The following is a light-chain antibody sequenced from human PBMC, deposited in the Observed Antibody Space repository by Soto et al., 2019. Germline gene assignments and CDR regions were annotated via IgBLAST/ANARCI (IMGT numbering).Light chain of an antibody. CDR2: DTS. CDR1: TGAVTSGHY. V-gene: IGLV7-46*01. J-gene: IGLJ2*01. Sequence: QAVVTQEPSLTVSPGGTVTLTCGSSTGAVTSGHYPYWFQQKPGQAPRTLIYDTSNKHSWTPARFSGSLLGGKATLTLSGAQPDDEADYYCLLSYRGAGEVFGGGTKLTVL. CDR3: LLSYRGAGEV.